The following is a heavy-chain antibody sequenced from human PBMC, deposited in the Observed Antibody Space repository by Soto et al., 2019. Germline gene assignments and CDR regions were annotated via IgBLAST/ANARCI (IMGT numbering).Heavy chain of an antibody. J-gene: IGHJ4*02. Sequence: EVQLVESGGGLVKPGGSLRLSCAASGFTFSNAWMNWVRQAPGKGLEWVGRIKSKTDGGTTDYAAPVKGRFTISRDDSKNTLYLQMNSLKSEDTAVYYCTTRVILWFGTRVYYWGQGTLVTVSS. CDR3: TTRVILWFGTRVYY. D-gene: IGHD3-10*01. CDR1: GFTFSNAW. CDR2: IKSKTDGGTT. V-gene: IGHV3-15*07.